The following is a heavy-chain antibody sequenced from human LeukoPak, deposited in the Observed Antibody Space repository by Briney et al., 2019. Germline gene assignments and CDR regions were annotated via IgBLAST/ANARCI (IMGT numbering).Heavy chain of an antibody. CDR2: IYTSGST. V-gene: IGHV4-4*07. Sequence: SETLSLTCTVSGGSISSYYWSWIRQPAGKGLEWIGRIYTSGSTNYNPSLKRRVTMSVDTSKNQFSLKLSSVTAADTAVYYCARGENYYDSSGFYYVNALDIWGRGTMVTVS. J-gene: IGHJ3*02. CDR3: ARGENYYDSSGFYYVNALDI. CDR1: GGSISSYY. D-gene: IGHD3-22*01.